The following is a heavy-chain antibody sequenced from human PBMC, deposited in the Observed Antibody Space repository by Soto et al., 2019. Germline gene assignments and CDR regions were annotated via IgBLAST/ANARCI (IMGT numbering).Heavy chain of an antibody. CDR2: IYYSGST. CDR3: ARRYGGNFDY. Sequence: GTSIAHYWRRIRQPPGKGLEWIGYIYYSGSTNYNPSLKSRVTISVDTSKNQFPLKLSSVTAADTAVYYCARRYGGNFDYWGQGTLVTVSS. J-gene: IGHJ4*02. V-gene: IGHV4-59*11. CDR1: GTSIAHY. D-gene: IGHD1-26*01.